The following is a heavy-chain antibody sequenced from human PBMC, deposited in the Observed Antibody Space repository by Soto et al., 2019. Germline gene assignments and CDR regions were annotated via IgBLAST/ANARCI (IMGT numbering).Heavy chain of an antibody. V-gene: IGHV4-39*01. D-gene: IGHD3-22*01. CDR1: GGSISSSSYY. CDR2: IYYSVST. CDR3: AKSGYYHDAFDI. Sequence: SETLSLTCTVSGGSISSSSYYWGWIRQPPGKGLEWIGSIYYSVSTYYNPSLKSRVTISVDTSKNQFSLKLSSVTAADTAVYYCAKSGYYHDAFDIWGQGTMVTVSS. J-gene: IGHJ3*02.